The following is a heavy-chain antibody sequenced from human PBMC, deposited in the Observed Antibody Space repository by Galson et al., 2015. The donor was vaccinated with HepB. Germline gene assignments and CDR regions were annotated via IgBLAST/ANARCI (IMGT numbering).Heavy chain of an antibody. Sequence: SLRLSCAASRFALSNYGMTWVRQAPGKGLEWVSGVSVNGGSTYYADSVKGRFTISRDSSRNTLYLQMNSLRAEDTAVYYCARDSWRSYNYYYDYGMDVWGQGTTVTVSS. J-gene: IGHJ6*01. CDR1: RFALSNYG. CDR3: ARDSWRSYNYYYDYGMDV. V-gene: IGHV3-23*01. CDR2: VSVNGGST. D-gene: IGHD3-16*01.